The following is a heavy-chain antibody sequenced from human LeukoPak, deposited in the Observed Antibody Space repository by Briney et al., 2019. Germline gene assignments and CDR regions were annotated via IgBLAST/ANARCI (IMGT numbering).Heavy chain of an antibody. CDR2: ISSSSSTI. Sequence: GGSLRLSCAASGFTFSSYSMNWVRQAPGKGLEWVSYISSSSSTIYYADSVKGRFTISRDNAKNSLYLQMNSLRAEDTAVYYCARVDNDILTGYYIDWFDPWGQGTLVTVSS. CDR1: GFTFSSYS. V-gene: IGHV3-48*01. D-gene: IGHD3-9*01. CDR3: ARVDNDILTGYYIDWFDP. J-gene: IGHJ5*02.